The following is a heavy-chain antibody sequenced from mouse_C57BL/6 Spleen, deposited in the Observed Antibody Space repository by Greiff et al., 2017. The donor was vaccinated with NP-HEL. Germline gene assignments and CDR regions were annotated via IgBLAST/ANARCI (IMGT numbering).Heavy chain of an antibody. J-gene: IGHJ2*03. Sequence: QVQLRQPGAELVKPGASVKLSFKASGYTFTSYWMHWVKQRPGQGLEWIGEINPSNSRTNYNEKFKSKATLTVDNSSSTAYMQLSSPTSEDSAVYYCARVITRDYWSQGTRLTGSS. CDR2: INPSNSRT. D-gene: IGHD6-1*01. CDR3: ARVITRDY. CDR1: GYTFTSYW. V-gene: IGHV1S81*02.